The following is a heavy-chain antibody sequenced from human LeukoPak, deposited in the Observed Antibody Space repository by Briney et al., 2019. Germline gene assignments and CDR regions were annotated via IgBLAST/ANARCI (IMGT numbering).Heavy chain of an antibody. V-gene: IGHV4-59*12. CDR2: IYYSGST. D-gene: IGHD3-10*01. CDR3: ARDPPRFGELPIDY. CDR1: GGSISSYY. Sequence: SETLSLTCTVSGGSISSYYWSWIRQPPGKGLEWIGYIYYSGSTNYNPSLKSRVTISVDKSKNQFSLKLSSVTAADTAVYYCARDPPRFGELPIDYWGQGTLVTVSS. J-gene: IGHJ4*02.